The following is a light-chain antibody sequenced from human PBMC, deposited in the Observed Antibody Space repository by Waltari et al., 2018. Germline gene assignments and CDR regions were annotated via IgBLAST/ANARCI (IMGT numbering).Light chain of an antibody. CDR1: QRINNF. J-gene: IGKJ2*01. V-gene: IGKV1-39*01. Sequence: DIQMTQSPSSLSASIGDRVTITCRASQRINNFLNWYLHKPGTAPKVVIYAASSLQSGVPSRFSGSGFGTDFTLTISSLQPEDFAIYYCQQSYDTPYTFGQGTKLEIK. CDR3: QQSYDTPYT. CDR2: AAS.